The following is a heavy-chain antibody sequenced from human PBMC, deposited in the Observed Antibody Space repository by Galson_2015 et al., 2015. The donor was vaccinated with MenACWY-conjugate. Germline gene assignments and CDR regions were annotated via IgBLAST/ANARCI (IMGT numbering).Heavy chain of an antibody. D-gene: IGHD6-13*01. Sequence: SLRLSCAASGFTFSNYAMTWVRQAPGKGLEWVSAISGSAGSTFYADSVKGRFTISRDNSKNTVYLQMNSLRAEDTAVYYCAKVLGPPRYSVSGYFDYWGQGTLVTVSS. CDR1: GFTFSNYA. J-gene: IGHJ4*02. CDR2: ISGSAGST. CDR3: AKVLGPPRYSVSGYFDY. V-gene: IGHV3-23*01.